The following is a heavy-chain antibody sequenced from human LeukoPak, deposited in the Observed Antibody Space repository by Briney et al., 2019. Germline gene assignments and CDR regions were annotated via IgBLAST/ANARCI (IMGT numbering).Heavy chain of an antibody. CDR1: GGSINDYD. D-gene: IGHD3-9*01. V-gene: IGHV4-4*07. J-gene: IGHJ4*02. Sequence: SETLSLTCTVAGGSINDYDVSWIRQPAGKGLEWSGRIYTNGGINYNPSLKSRVTISLDKSKTQFSLNLDSVTDAATAVYYCESNRSGDWFFLDYWGQGTLVTVSS. CDR2: IYTNGGI. CDR3: ESNRSGDWFFLDY.